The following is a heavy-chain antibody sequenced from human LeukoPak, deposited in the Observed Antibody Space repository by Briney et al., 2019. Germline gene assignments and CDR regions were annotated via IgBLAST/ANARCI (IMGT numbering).Heavy chain of an antibody. CDR3: ARGRGDFPNWFDP. V-gene: IGHV3-53*01. CDR1: GFTVSTNY. J-gene: IGHJ5*02. CDR2: IYSGGST. D-gene: IGHD2-21*02. Sequence: GGSLRLPCAAPGFTVSTNYMSWVRQAPGKGLEWVSVIYSGGSTYYADSVKGRFTISRDNSKNTLYLQMNSLRAEDTAVYYCARGRGDFPNWFDPWGQGTLVTVSS.